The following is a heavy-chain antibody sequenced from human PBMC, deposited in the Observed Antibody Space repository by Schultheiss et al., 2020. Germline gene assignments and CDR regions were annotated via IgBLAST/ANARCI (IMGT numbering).Heavy chain of an antibody. D-gene: IGHD3-22*01. CDR3: TTLTMIVVHGDY. CDR1: GFTFSSYG. CDR2: IKSKTDGGTT. J-gene: IGHJ4*02. V-gene: IGHV3-15*01. Sequence: GGSLRLSCAASGFTFSSYGMHWVRQAPGKGLEWVGRIKSKTDGGTTDYAAPVKGRFTISRDDSRNTLYLQMNSLKTEDTAVYYCTTLTMIVVHGDYWGQGTLVTVAS.